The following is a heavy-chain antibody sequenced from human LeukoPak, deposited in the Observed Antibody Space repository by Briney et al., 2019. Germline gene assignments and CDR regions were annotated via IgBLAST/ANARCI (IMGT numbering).Heavy chain of an antibody. CDR2: ISYDGSNK. D-gene: IGHD1-20*01. J-gene: IGHJ6*03. CDR1: GFTFSSYW. CDR3: AKHPYNWNANYYMHV. V-gene: IGHV3-30*02. Sequence: GGSLRLSCAASGFTFSSYWMSWVRQAPGKGLEWVAFISYDGSNKHYADSVKGRFSISRDNSQNMVYLQMNSLRAEDTAVYYCAKHPYNWNANYYMHVWGKGTTVTVSS.